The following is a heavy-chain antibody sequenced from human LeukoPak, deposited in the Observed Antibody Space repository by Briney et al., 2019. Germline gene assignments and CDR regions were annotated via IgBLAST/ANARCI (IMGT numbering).Heavy chain of an antibody. Sequence: GGSLRLSCAASGLTVSSNYMIWVRQAPGKGLEWVSVIYSGGSTYYADSVKGRFTISRDNSKNTLYLQMNSLRAEDTAVYYCARELWTNYGMDVWGQGTTVTVSS. CDR2: IYSGGST. J-gene: IGHJ6*02. V-gene: IGHV3-66*02. D-gene: IGHD5-18*01. CDR3: ARELWTNYGMDV. CDR1: GLTVSSNY.